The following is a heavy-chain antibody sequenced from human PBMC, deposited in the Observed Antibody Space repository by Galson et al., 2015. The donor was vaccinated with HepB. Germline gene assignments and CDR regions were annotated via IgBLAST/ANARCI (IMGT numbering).Heavy chain of an antibody. Sequence: QSGAEVKKPGESLKISCKGSGYSFTSYWIGWVRQMPGKGLEWMGIIYPGDSDTRYSPSFQGQVTISADKSISTAYLQWSSLKASDTAMYYCARHESNYDYVWGSYSGPLGFDPWGQGTLVTVSS. D-gene: IGHD3-16*01. J-gene: IGHJ5*02. V-gene: IGHV5-51*01. CDR1: GYSFTSYW. CDR2: IYPGDSDT. CDR3: ARHESNYDYVWGSYSGPLGFDP.